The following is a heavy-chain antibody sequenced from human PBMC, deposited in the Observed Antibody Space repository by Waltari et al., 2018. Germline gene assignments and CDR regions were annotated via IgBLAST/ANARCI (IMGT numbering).Heavy chain of an antibody. CDR2: IYPGDCDT. Sequence: EVQLVQSGAEVKKPGESLKISCKGSGYSFTSYWIGWVRQMPGKGLEWMGIIYPGDCDTRYSPSFQGQVTISADKSISTAYLQWSSLKASDTAMYYCASAVPDSRGYYYAYFDYWGQGTLVTVSS. CDR3: ASAVPDSRGYYYAYFDY. CDR1: GYSFTSYW. D-gene: IGHD3-22*01. V-gene: IGHV5-51*01. J-gene: IGHJ4*02.